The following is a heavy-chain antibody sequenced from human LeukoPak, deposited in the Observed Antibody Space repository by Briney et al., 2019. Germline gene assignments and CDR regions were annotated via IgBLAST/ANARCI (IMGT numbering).Heavy chain of an antibody. Sequence: GGSLRLSCAASGFIFNSYSMNWVRQAPGKGLEWVSYISSSSNIIYYANSVKGRFTISRDNAKNQLYLQMNSLRPEDTAVYYCAKGVRGVIAYYLDYWGQGTLVTVSS. CDR2: ISSSSNII. J-gene: IGHJ4*02. D-gene: IGHD3-10*01. V-gene: IGHV3-48*04. CDR1: GFIFNSYS. CDR3: AKGVRGVIAYYLDY.